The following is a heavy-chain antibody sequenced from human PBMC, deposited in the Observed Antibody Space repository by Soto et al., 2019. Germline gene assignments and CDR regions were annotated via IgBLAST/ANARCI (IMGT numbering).Heavy chain of an antibody. V-gene: IGHV1-69*01. CDR2: ILVIFNTA. D-gene: IGHD2-8*01. J-gene: IGHJ6*03. Sequence: QVQLVQPGAEVKPPGSSGKVSCKASRGNVMNYAICWVRQAPGQALEWMGGILVIFNTANYAQKSHGRVTITADEHATTAYKELSSLKSDDTAVYFCDMSQCKNGVSYSPSPDLDVCGTGTTVIV. CDR3: DMSQCKNGVSYSPSPDLDV. CDR1: RGNVMNYA.